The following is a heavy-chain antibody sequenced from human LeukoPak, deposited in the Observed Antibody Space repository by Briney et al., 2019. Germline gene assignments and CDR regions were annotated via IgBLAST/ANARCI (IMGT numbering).Heavy chain of an antibody. CDR3: ARDGPYDSGSFWFDP. CDR1: GDSISSYY. D-gene: IGHD3-3*01. J-gene: IGHJ5*02. V-gene: IGHV4-59*01. Sequence: PSETLSLTCTVSGDSISSYYWSWIRQPPGKGLEWIGYIFDSGSTNYNPSLKSRVTISVDPSKNQFSLELRSVTAADTAVYYCARDGPYDSGSFWFDPWGQGTLVTVSS. CDR2: IFDSGST.